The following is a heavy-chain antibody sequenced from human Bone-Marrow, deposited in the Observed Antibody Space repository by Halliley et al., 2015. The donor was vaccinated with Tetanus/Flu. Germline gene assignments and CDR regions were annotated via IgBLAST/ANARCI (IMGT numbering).Heavy chain of an antibody. D-gene: IGHD3-16*01. CDR1: GGSIRRNTDF. V-gene: IGHV4-39*07. J-gene: IGHJ5*02. CDR2: IHYTGST. CDR3: AREASLEYDYVWGSSHLTWFDP. Sequence: TLSLTCTVSGGSIRRNTDFWVWIRQPPGKGLEWIGAIHYTGSTYYNSSLKSRVTISVDTSKNQFSLKLSSVSAADTAVYYCAREASLEYDYVWGSSHLTWFDPWGQGTLVTVSS.